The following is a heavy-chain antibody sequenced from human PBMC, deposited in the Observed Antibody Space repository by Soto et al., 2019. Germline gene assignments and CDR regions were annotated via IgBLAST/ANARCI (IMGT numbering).Heavy chain of an antibody. CDR3: VARAAAAPGWFDP. J-gene: IGHJ5*02. CDR1: GGSISSGDCY. CDR2: IYYSGST. Sequence: SETLSLTCTVSGGSISSGDCYWSWIRQPPGKGLEWIGYIYYSGSTYYNPSLKSRVTISVDTSKNQFSLKLSSLTAADTAVYYCVARAAAAPGWFDPWGQGTLVTVSS. D-gene: IGHD6-13*01. V-gene: IGHV4-30-4*01.